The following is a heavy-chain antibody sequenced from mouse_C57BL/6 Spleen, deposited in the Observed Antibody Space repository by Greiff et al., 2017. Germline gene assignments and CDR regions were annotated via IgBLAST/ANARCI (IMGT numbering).Heavy chain of an antibody. CDR1: GYTFTSYW. V-gene: IGHV1-59*01. D-gene: IGHD2-1*01. J-gene: IGHJ4*01. CDR3: ARRGGYYGNYAMDY. CDR2: IDPSDSYT. Sequence: QVQLQQPGAELVRPGTSVKLSCKASGYTFTSYWMHWVKQRPGQGLEWIGVIDPSDSYTNYNQKFKGKATLTVDTSSSTAYMQLSSLTSEASAVYYCARRGGYYGNYAMDYWGQGTSVTVSS.